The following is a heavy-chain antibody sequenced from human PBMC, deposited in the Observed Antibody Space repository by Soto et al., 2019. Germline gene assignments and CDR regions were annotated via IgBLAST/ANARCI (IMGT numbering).Heavy chain of an antibody. Sequence: VKVSCKASGGTFSSYAISWVRQAPGQGLEWMGGIIPIFGTPNYAQKFQGRVTITAGESTSTVYMELSSLRSEDTAVFYCAREYNWNSSYYGMDDWGQGTTVTVS. J-gene: IGHJ6*02. V-gene: IGHV1-69*13. CDR3: AREYNWNSSYYGMDD. CDR2: IIPIFGTP. D-gene: IGHD1-7*01. CDR1: GGTFSSYA.